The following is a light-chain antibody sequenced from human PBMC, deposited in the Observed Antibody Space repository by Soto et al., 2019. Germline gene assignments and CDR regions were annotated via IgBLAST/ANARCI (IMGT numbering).Light chain of an antibody. CDR1: QNINNY. CDR3: QQYENLPT. V-gene: IGKV1-33*01. J-gene: IGKJ5*01. Sequence: DIQMTQSPSSLSASVGDRVTITCQPSQNINNYLNWYQQKPWRAPKLLIYYASNLEAGVPSRFRGSGSGTDFTFTISRLQPEDIATYYCQQYENLPTFGQGTRLEIK. CDR2: YAS.